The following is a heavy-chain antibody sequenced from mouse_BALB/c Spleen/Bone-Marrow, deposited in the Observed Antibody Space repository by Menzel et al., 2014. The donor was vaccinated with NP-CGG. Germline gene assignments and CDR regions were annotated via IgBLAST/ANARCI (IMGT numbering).Heavy chain of an antibody. J-gene: IGHJ2*01. CDR2: INPYNDGT. V-gene: IGHV1-14*01. Sequence: VQLQQSGPELVKPGASVKMFCKASGYTFTSYILHWVKQKPGQGLEWIGYINPYNDGTKYNEKFKGKATLTSDKFSSATYMELSSLTSEDSAVYYCARGGGHYFDYWGQGTALTVSS. CDR3: ARGGGHYFDY. CDR1: GYTFTSYI.